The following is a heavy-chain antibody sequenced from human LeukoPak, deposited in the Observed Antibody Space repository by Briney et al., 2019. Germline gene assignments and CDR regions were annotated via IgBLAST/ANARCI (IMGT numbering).Heavy chain of an antibody. CDR3: ARGRGYSGYDSRDYYYYYMDV. V-gene: IGHV3-48*01. J-gene: IGHJ6*03. D-gene: IGHD5-12*01. CDR2: ISSSSSTI. Sequence: GGSLRLSCAASGFTFSSYSMNWVRQAPGKGLEWVSYISSSSSTIYYADSVKGRFTISRDNSKNTLYLQMNSLRAEDTAVYYCARGRGYSGYDSRDYYYYYMDVWGKGTTVTVSS. CDR1: GFTFSSYS.